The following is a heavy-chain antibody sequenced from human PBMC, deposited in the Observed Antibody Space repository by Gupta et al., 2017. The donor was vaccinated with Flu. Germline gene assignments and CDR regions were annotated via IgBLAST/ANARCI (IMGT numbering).Heavy chain of an antibody. CDR1: GYNFTNSE. CDR2: MNPNSGYT. D-gene: IGHD3-10*01. Sequence: SGYNFTNSEIIWVRQATGQGLEWMGWMNPNSGYTAYAQKFQGRVTLTGDTSISTADMELSSLRSEDTAIYYCARNGGGLGYWGQGTLVTVTS. CDR3: ARNGGGLGY. J-gene: IGHJ4*02. V-gene: IGHV1-8*01.